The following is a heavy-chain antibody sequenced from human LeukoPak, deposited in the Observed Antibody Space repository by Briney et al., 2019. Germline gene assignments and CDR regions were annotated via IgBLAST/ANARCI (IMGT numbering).Heavy chain of an antibody. D-gene: IGHD3-16*01. J-gene: IGHJ3*02. CDR2: IVVGSSNT. CDR3: AARPGGYASFDI. Sequence: SVKVSCKTSGFTFTNSAVQWVRQARGQRLEWIGWIVVGSSNTDYTQKFQERVTITRDMSTGTAYMELSSLRSEDTAVYYCAARPGGYASFDIWGQGTMVTVSS. CDR1: GFTFTNSA. V-gene: IGHV1-58*01.